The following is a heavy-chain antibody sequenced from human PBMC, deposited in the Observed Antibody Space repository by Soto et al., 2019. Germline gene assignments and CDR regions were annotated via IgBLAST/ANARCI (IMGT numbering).Heavy chain of an antibody. CDR2: IIPILGIA. V-gene: IGHV1-69*02. CDR3: AIISSPGYYYYYMDV. CDR1: GGTFSSYT. D-gene: IGHD3-3*02. Sequence: QVQLVQSGAEVKKPGSSVKVSCKASGGTFSSYTISWVRQAPGQGLEWMGRIIPILGIANYAQKFQGRVTITADKSTSTAYMELSSLRSEDTAVYYCAIISSPGYYYYYMDVWGKGTTVTVSS. J-gene: IGHJ6*03.